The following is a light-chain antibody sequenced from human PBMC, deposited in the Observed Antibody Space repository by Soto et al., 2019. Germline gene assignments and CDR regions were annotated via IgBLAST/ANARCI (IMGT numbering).Light chain of an antibody. J-gene: IGKJ1*01. V-gene: IGKV1-39*01. CDR3: QQSYSFPKT. CDR1: QSISSY. CDR2: AAS. Sequence: DIQMTQSPPSLSASVGDRVTITCRASQSISSYLNWYQQKPGSAPKRLIYAASSLQSGVPSRFSGSGSGTDFTLTISSLQPEDFATYYCQQSYSFPKTFDQGTKVEIK.